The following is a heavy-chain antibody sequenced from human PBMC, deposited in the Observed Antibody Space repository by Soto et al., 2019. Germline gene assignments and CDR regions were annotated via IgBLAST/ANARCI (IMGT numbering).Heavy chain of an antibody. CDR1: GFSISSGGYS. V-gene: IGHV4-30-2*01. CDR2: LYHSGST. J-gene: IGHJ4*02. Sequence: QLQLQESGSGLVKPSPTLSLPCAVSGFSISSGGYSWSWILQPPGKGLEWIGYLYHSGSTYYNPSLKSRAIIARVRSRYQFPLKLSSVTAADTAVYCCTIVPDYLGQGTLVTVSS. CDR3: TIVPDY.